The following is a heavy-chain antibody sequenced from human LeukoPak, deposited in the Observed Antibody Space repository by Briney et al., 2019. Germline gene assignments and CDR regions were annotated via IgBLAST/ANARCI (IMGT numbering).Heavy chain of an antibody. D-gene: IGHD7-27*01. CDR2: ISASGVIT. Sequence: GGSLRLSCAASGFSFGIYAMHWVRQAPGKGLEWVSGISASGVITHAADSVKGRFTISRAGNALYLQMDSLRAEDTAMYYCAKDSLGIPRFDDWGQGTLVTVSS. CDR3: AKDSLGIPRFDD. V-gene: IGHV3-23*01. CDR1: GFSFGIYA. J-gene: IGHJ4*02.